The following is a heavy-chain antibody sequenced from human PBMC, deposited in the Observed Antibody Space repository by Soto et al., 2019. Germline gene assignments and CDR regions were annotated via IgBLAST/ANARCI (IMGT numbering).Heavy chain of an antibody. CDR1: GYTFTSYG. D-gene: IGHD2-2*01. Sequence: QVLLEQSGAEVKKPGASVKVSCETSGYTFTSYGISWVRQAPGQGLEWMGWISVYSGNTHYAQTLQGRVSLTRDTSTSTAYMELRSLRSDDTAVYYCARDHGQWVVDPWGQGTLVTVAS. J-gene: IGHJ5*02. CDR3: ARDHGQWVVDP. V-gene: IGHV1-18*01. CDR2: ISVYSGNT.